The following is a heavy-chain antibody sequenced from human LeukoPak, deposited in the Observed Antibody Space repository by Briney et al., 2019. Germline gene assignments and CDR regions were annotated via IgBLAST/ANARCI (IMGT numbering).Heavy chain of an antibody. CDR1: GLTFSSYG. CDR2: IRYDGSNK. V-gene: IGHV3-30*02. D-gene: IGHD5-12*01. J-gene: IGHJ4*02. Sequence: GGSLRLSCAASGLTFSSYGMHWVRQAPGKGLEWVAFIRYDGSNKYYADSVKGRFTLSRDNSKNTLYLQMNSLRAEDTAVYYCAKDRGDRVATIDYWGEGTLVIVSS. CDR3: AKDRGDRVATIDY.